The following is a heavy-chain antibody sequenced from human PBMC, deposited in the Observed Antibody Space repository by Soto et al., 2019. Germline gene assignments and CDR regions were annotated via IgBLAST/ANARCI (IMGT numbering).Heavy chain of an antibody. CDR2: ISSSSSTI. CDR3: ARESIAAARIGASDI. CDR1: GFTFSSYS. Sequence: PGGSLRLSCAASGFTFSSYSMNWVRQAPGKGLEWVSYISSSSSTIYYADSVKGRFTISRDNAKNSLYLQMNSLRAEDTAVYYCARESIAAARIGASDIWGQGTMVTVSS. J-gene: IGHJ3*02. V-gene: IGHV3-48*01. D-gene: IGHD6-13*01.